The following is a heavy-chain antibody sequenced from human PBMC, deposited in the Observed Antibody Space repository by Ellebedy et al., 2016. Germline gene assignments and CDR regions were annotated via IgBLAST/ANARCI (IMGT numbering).Heavy chain of an antibody. CDR2: IYHSGST. CDR3: ARLWFGESSFDY. D-gene: IGHD3-10*01. J-gene: IGHJ4*02. CDR1: GDSISSGDYS. V-gene: IGHV4-30-2*02. Sequence: SETLSLTCAVSGDSISSGDYSWSWIRQPPGKGLEWIGHIYHSGSTYYNPSLKNRVTISVDRSKNQFSLKFSSVTAADTAVYYCARLWFGESSFDYWGRGILVTVSS.